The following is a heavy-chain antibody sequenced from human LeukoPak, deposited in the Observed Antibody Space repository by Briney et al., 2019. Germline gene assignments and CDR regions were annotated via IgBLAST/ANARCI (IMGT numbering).Heavy chain of an antibody. D-gene: IGHD3-22*01. CDR3: ARLGSSGYYGYYYYMDV. J-gene: IGHJ6*03. CDR1: GYTFTSYG. V-gene: IGHV1-18*01. CDR2: ISAYNGNT. Sequence: ASVKVSFKASGYTFTSYGISWVRQAPGQGLEWMGWISAYNGNTNYAQKLQGRVTMTTDTSTSTAYMELRSLRSDDTAVYYCARLGSSGYYGYYYYMDVWGKGTTVTVSS.